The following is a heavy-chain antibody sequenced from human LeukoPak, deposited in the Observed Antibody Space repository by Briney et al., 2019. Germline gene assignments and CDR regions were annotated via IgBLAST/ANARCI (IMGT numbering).Heavy chain of an antibody. CDR2: ITGSSDTI. V-gene: IGHV3-48*04. CDR1: GFTFSPYS. J-gene: IGHJ6*02. CDR3: ARDIRRRVEYYYDSSGSNHYYYYSMDV. D-gene: IGHD3-22*01. Sequence: GGSLRLSCAASGFTFSPYSMNWVRQAPGKGLEWLSYITGSSDTIYYADSVKGRFTISRDNVKNSLYLQMNSLKTEDTAVYYCARDIRRRVEYYYDSSGSNHYYYYSMDVWGQGTTVTVSS.